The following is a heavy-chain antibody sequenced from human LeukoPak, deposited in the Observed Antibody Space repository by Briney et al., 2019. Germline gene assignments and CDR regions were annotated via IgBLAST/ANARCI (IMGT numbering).Heavy chain of an antibody. V-gene: IGHV1-69*04. CDR2: IIPILGIA. CDR1: GGTFSSYA. D-gene: IGHD6-13*01. J-gene: IGHJ4*02. CDR3: ARDSSGGVAAAGTSDY. Sequence: ASVKVSCKASGGTFSSYAISWVRQAPGQGLEWMGRIIPILGIANYAQKFLGRVTITADKSTSTAYMELSSLRSEDTAVYYCARDSSGGVAAAGTSDYWGQGTLVTVSS.